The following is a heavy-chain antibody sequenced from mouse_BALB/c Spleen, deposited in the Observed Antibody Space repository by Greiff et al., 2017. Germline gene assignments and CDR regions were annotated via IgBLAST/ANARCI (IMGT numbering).Heavy chain of an antibody. CDR2: ISSGGGST. J-gene: IGHJ4*01. CDR1: GFAFSSYD. Sequence: EVQVVESGGGLVKPGGSLKLSCAASGFAFSSYDMSWVRQTPEKRLEWVAYISSGGGSTYYPDTVKGRFTISRDNAKNTLYLQMSSLKSEDTAMYYGARDYDYAMDYWGQGTSVTVSS. V-gene: IGHV5-12-1*01. D-gene: IGHD2-4*01. CDR3: ARDYDYAMDY.